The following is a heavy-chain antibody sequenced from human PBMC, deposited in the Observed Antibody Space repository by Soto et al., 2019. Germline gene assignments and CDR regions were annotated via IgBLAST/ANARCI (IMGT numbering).Heavy chain of an antibody. Sequence: EVQLVESGGGLVKPGGSLRLSCAASGFTFSSYSMNWVRQAPGKGLEWVSSISSSSSYIYYADSVKGRFTISRDNAKDSLDLQMNSLRVEDTDVYYCARWSVDTAMDTFPYCSCSMDVWGEGIKVTVSS. V-gene: IGHV3-21*01. CDR3: ARWSVDTAMDTFPYCSCSMDV. J-gene: IGHJ6*04. CDR2: ISSSSSYI. D-gene: IGHD5-18*01. CDR1: GFTFSSYS.